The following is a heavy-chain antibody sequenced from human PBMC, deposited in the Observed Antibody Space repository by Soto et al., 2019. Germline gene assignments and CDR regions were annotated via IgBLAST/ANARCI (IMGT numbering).Heavy chain of an antibody. CDR2: ISGSGGST. CDR3: AKDRTPSLGYSGYDCFDY. D-gene: IGHD5-12*01. V-gene: IGHV3-23*01. J-gene: IGHJ4*02. CDR1: GFTFSNYA. Sequence: EVQLFETGGGVVQPGGSLRLSFAASGFTFSNYAMSWVRQAPGKGLEWVSGISGSGGSTYYADSVKGRFTISRDNSKNTLYLQMNSLRAEDTAVYYCAKDRTPSLGYSGYDCFDYWGQGTLVTVSS.